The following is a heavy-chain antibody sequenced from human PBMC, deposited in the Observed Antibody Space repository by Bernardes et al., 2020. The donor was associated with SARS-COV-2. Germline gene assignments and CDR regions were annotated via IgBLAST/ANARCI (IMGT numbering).Heavy chain of an antibody. CDR1: GFSLSTSGVG. V-gene: IGHV2-5*02. D-gene: IGHD1-1*01. CDR2: IYWDDNE. CDR3: AHNNEWNLPRSAFDI. J-gene: IGHJ3*02. Sequence: SGPTLVKPTQTLTLTCTFSGFSLSTSGVGVGWIRQPPGKAPEWLALIYWDDNERYNPSLRSRLTITKDTSKNQVVLTMTNMDPMDTATYYCAHNNEWNLPRSAFDIWGQGTMVTVSS.